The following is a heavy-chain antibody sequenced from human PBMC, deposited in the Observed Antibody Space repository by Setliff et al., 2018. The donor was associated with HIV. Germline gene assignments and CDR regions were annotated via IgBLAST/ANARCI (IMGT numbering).Heavy chain of an antibody. CDR1: GYTFTSYG. J-gene: IGHJ5*02. Sequence: ASVKVSCKASGYTFTSYGLSWVRQAPGQGLEWMGWISDYNSNTEYAQKLQGRVTMTKDISTSTAYMELRSLRPDDTAVYFCARRADWFDLWGQGTLVTVSS. V-gene: IGHV1-18*01. CDR3: ARRADWFDL. CDR2: ISDYNSNT.